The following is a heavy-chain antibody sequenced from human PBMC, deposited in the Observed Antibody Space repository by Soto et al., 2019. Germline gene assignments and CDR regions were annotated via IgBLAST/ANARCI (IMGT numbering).Heavy chain of an antibody. D-gene: IGHD3-9*01. Sequence: SVKVSCKASGGTFSSYAISWVRQAPGQGLEWMGGIIPIFGTANYAQKFQGRVTITADESTSTAYMELSSLRSEDTAVYYCARGPPLNYDILTGYQGYWFDPWGQGTLVTVSS. J-gene: IGHJ5*02. V-gene: IGHV1-69*13. CDR1: GGTFSSYA. CDR2: IIPIFGTA. CDR3: ARGPPLNYDILTGYQGYWFDP.